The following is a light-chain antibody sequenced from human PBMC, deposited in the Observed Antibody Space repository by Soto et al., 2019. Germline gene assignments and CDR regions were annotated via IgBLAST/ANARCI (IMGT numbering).Light chain of an antibody. CDR2: DAS. CDR3: QQRSNWPPSLT. V-gene: IGKV3D-20*02. Sequence: EIVLTQSPGTLSLSPGERATLSCRASQSVSSSYLAWYQQKPGQAPRILIYDASNRATGIPDRFSGSGSGTEFTLTISSLEPEDFAVYYCQQRSNWPPSLTFGGGTKVDNK. CDR1: QSVSSSY. J-gene: IGKJ4*01.